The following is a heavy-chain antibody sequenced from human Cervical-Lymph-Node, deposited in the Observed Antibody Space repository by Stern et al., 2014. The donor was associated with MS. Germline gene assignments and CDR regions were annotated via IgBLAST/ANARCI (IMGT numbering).Heavy chain of an antibody. CDR3: ATDRDDFRSGYSAPTKGYGLDV. Sequence: QVQLVQSGAEVKKSGASVKVSCKVSGYTLTELSMHWVRQAPGKGLEWMGGFDPEDGETIYAQKLQGRVTMTEYTSTDTAYMELSSLRSEDTAVYYCATDRDDFRSGYSAPTKGYGLDVWGQGTTVTVTS. J-gene: IGHJ6*02. CDR2: FDPEDGET. D-gene: IGHD3-3*01. V-gene: IGHV1-24*01. CDR1: GYTLTELS.